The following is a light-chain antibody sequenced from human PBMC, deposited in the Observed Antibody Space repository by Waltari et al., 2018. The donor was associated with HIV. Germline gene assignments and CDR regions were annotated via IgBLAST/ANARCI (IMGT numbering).Light chain of an antibody. CDR1: SSDVGGYNY. J-gene: IGLJ1*01. V-gene: IGLV2-14*01. CDR3: SSYTSTYV. Sequence: QSALTQPASVSGSPGQSITISCTGTSSDVGGYNYVSWYQQHPGKAPKLMIYDVSNRPSGVANRFSGSKSGNTASLTISGRQAEDEADYYCSSYTSTYVFGTGTKVTVL. CDR2: DVS.